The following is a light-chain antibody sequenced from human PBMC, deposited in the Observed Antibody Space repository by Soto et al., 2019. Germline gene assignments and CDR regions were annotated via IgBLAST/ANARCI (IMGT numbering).Light chain of an antibody. V-gene: IGKV1-39*01. J-gene: IGKJ2*02. Sequence: DLQMTQSPSSLSASVGDRVTITCRASQSISSYLNWYQQKPGKAPKLLISAASSLQSGVPSRFSGSGSGTDFTLTISSLQPEDFATYYCQQSYNTPRTFGQGTKLEIK. CDR1: QSISSY. CDR3: QQSYNTPRT. CDR2: AAS.